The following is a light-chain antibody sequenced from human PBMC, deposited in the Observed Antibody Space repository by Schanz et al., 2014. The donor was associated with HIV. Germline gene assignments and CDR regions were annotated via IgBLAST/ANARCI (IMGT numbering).Light chain of an antibody. J-gene: IGLJ1*01. CDR3: AVWDDSLSGYV. Sequence: QSVLTQPPSVSGAPGQGVTISCTGSNSNIGATSHVHWYQQLPGTAPKLLIYNNNQRPSGVPDRISGSKSGASASLAISGLQSEDEADYCCAVWDDSLSGYVFGPGTKLTVL. V-gene: IGLV1-44*01. CDR2: NNN. CDR1: NSNIGATSH.